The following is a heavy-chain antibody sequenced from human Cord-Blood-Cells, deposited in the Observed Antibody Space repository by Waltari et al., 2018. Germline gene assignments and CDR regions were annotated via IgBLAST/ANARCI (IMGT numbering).Heavy chain of an antibody. CDR1: GFTVSSNY. CDR3: ARARAGDPSFDY. J-gene: IGHJ4*02. D-gene: IGHD7-27*01. CDR2: IDSGGST. Sequence: EVQLVETGGGLIQPGGSLRLSCAASGFTVSSNYISWVRQAPGKGLEWVSVIDSGGSTYYADSVKGRFTISRDNSKNTLYLQMNSLRAEDTAVYYCARARAGDPSFDYWGQGTLVTVSS. V-gene: IGHV3-53*02.